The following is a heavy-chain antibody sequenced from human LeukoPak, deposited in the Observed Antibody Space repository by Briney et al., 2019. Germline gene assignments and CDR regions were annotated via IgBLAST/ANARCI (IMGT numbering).Heavy chain of an antibody. CDR1: GFTFSSYS. J-gene: IGHJ4*02. CDR3: ARDLNGDYSDY. D-gene: IGHD4-17*01. Sequence: PGGSLRLSCAASGFTFSSYSMNWVCQAPGRGLEWVSSISSSSSYIYYADSVKGRFTISRDNAKNSLYLQMNSLRAEDTAVYYCARDLNGDYSDYWGQGTLVTVSS. CDR2: ISSSSSYI. V-gene: IGHV3-21*01.